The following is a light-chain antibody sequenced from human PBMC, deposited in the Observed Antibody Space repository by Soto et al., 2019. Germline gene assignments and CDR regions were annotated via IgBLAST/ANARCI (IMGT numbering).Light chain of an antibody. J-gene: IGKJ4*01. CDR2: DAS. V-gene: IGKV3-20*01. CDR1: QSVTNNY. Sequence: EIVLTQSPGTLSLSPGERATLSCRASQSVTNNYLDWFQQKPGQAPRLLIYDASIRADGIPDRFSGSGSETDFTLTISSLQSEDFAVYYCQQYNNWPPGLTFGGGTKVDIK. CDR3: QQYNNWPPGLT.